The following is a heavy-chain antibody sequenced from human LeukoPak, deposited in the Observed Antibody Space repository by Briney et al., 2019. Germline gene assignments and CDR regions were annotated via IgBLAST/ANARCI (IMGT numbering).Heavy chain of an antibody. Sequence: SETLSLTCAVSGGSISSSNWWSWVRQPPGKGLEWIGEIYHSGSTNYNPSLKSRVTISVDKSKNQFSLKLSSVTAADTAVYYCARERGGYGGYASYYYYGMDVWGKGTTVTVSS. J-gene: IGHJ6*04. D-gene: IGHD5-12*01. CDR2: IYHSGST. CDR3: ARERGGYGGYASYYYYGMDV. V-gene: IGHV4-4*02. CDR1: GGSISSSNW.